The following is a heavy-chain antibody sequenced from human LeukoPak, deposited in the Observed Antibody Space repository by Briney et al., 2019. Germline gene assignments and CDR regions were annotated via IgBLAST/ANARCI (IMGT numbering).Heavy chain of an antibody. V-gene: IGHV3-23*01. Sequence: GGSLRLSCAASGFTFSSYAMSWVRQAPGKGLEWVSAISGSGGSTYYADSVKGRFTISRDNSKNTLYLQMNSLRAEDTAVYYCAKDRRNLWFGELDLDYWGQGTLVTVSS. CDR3: AKDRRNLWFGELDLDY. CDR1: GFTFSSYA. J-gene: IGHJ4*02. CDR2: ISGSGGST. D-gene: IGHD3-10*01.